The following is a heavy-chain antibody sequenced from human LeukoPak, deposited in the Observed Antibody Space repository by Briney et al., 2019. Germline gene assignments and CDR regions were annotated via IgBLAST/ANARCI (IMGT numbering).Heavy chain of an antibody. CDR2: INPNSGGT. D-gene: IGHD3-10*01. V-gene: IGHV1-2*02. Sequence: ASVKVSCKASGYTFTGYYMHWVRQAPGQGLEWMGWINPNSGGTNYAQKFQGRVTMTRDTSISTAYMELSRLRSDDTAVYYCARVEESGRFGELYYMDVWGKGTTVTVSS. CDR1: GYTFTGYY. J-gene: IGHJ6*03. CDR3: ARVEESGRFGELYYMDV.